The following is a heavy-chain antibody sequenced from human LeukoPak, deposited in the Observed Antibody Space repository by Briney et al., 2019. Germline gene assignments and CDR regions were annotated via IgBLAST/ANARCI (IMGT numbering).Heavy chain of an antibody. CDR3: ARDCSSTSCYAAFDY. J-gene: IGHJ4*02. D-gene: IGHD2-2*01. CDR2: IYYSGST. CDR1: GGSISSYY. Sequence: SETLSLTCTVSGGSISSYYRSWIRQPPGKGLEWIGYIYYSGSTNYNPSLKSRVTISVDTSKNQFSLKLSSVTAADTAVYYCARDCSSTSCYAAFDYWGQGTLVTVSS. V-gene: IGHV4-59*01.